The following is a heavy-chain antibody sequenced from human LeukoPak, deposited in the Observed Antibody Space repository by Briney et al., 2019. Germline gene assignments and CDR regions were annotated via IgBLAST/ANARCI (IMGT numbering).Heavy chain of an antibody. CDR3: ARDSSGGDYVGY. Sequence: GASVKVSCKASGYTFTSYYMHWVRQAPGQGIEWMGIINPSGGSTSYAQKFQGRVTMTRDMSTSTVCMELSSLRSEDTAVYYCARDSSGGDYVGYWGQGTLVTVSS. CDR1: GYTFTSYY. V-gene: IGHV1-46*01. CDR2: INPSGGST. D-gene: IGHD6-25*01. J-gene: IGHJ4*02.